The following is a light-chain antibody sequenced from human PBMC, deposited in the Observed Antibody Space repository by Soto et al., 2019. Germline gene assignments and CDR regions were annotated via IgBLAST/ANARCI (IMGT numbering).Light chain of an antibody. CDR2: KAS. CDR3: QQYYSYPRT. V-gene: IGKV1-5*03. CDR1: QSVSTW. Sequence: DIQMTQSPSTLSASVGDRVTITCRASQSVSTWLAWDQQKPGKAPKVLIYKASSLHSGVPSIFSGSGSGTEFTLTISSLQPDDFAIYYCQQYYSYPRTFGQGTKLEI. J-gene: IGKJ2*01.